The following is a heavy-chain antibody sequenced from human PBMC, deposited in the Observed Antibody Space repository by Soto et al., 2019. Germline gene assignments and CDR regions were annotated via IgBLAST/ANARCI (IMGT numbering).Heavy chain of an antibody. J-gene: IGHJ4*02. CDR1: GYTFTSYY. V-gene: IGHV1-46*01. Sequence: QVQLVQSGAEVKKPGASVKVSCKASGYTFTSYYMHWVRQAPGQGLEWMGIINPSGGSTSYAQKFQGIVTMTRDTSTSKAYMEWGSRGSEDTAGYYWGRGYCSSTSCPSSPPPFDYWGQGTLVTVSS. D-gene: IGHD2-2*01. CDR2: INPSGGST. CDR3: GRGYCSSTSCPSSPPPFDY.